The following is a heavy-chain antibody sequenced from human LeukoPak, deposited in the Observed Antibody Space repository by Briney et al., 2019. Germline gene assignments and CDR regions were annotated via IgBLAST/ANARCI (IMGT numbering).Heavy chain of an antibody. CDR3: ARGRRKRIAAAGAHNWFDP. D-gene: IGHD6-13*01. V-gene: IGHV4-31*03. CDR2: IYYSGST. CDR1: GGSISSGGYY. J-gene: IGHJ5*02. Sequence: PSETLSLTCTVSGGSISSGGYYWSWIRQHPGKGLEWIGYIYYSGSTYYNPSLKSRVTISVDTSKNQFSLKLSSVTAADTAVYYCARGRRKRIAAAGAHNWFDPWGQGTLVTVSS.